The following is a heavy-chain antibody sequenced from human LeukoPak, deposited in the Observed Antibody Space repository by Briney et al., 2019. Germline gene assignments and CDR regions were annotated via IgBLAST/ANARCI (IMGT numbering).Heavy chain of an antibody. D-gene: IGHD3-10*01. Sequence: SETLSLTCTVSGGSINDASWNWIRQPPGQGLEWIGYIYHSGGTNYNPSLKSRVTISLDTSMNQFSLKLSSVTAADTAVYYCARVGTYYRSLDSWGQGTLVTVSS. J-gene: IGHJ4*02. CDR3: ARVGTYYRSLDS. CDR1: GGSINDAS. V-gene: IGHV4-59*01. CDR2: IYHSGGT.